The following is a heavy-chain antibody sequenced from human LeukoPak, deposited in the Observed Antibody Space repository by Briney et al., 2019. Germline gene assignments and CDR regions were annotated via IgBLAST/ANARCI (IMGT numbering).Heavy chain of an antibody. V-gene: IGHV1-2*02. CDR3: ARDSVAAAGLSFDC. CDR2: IRSSSGGT. Sequence: GASVKVSCKASGYTFTDYYIHWVRQAPGQGLEWKGWIRSSSGGTNYAQKFQGRVTMTRDTSISTAYMELSSLRSDDTAVYYCARDSVAAAGLSFDCWGQGTLVTVSS. D-gene: IGHD6-13*01. J-gene: IGHJ4*02. CDR1: GYTFTDYY.